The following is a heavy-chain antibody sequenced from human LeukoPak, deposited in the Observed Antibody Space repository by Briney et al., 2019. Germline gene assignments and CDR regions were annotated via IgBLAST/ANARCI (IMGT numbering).Heavy chain of an antibody. D-gene: IGHD2-15*01. J-gene: IGHJ3*02. Sequence: ASVKVSCKVSGYSLTELFMHWVRQAPGKGLEWMGGFDPEYGEIIYAQKFQGRVTMTEDTSTDTAYMELSSLRSEDTAVYYCATVLKVVHSDCSGGSCYDAGAFDIWGQGTMVTVSS. CDR2: FDPEYGEI. CDR1: GYSLTELF. CDR3: ATVLKVVHSDCSGGSCYDAGAFDI. V-gene: IGHV1-24*01.